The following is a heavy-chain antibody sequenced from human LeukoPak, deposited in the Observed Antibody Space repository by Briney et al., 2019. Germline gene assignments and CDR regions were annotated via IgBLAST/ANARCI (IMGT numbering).Heavy chain of an antibody. V-gene: IGHV3-21*01. CDR2: ISSRSSYI. CDR3: ARDFYDTSGYYYDY. J-gene: IGHJ4*02. Sequence: GGSLRLSCAASGFTFSSYSMNWVRQAPGKGLEWVSSISSRSSYIYYADSVKGRFTISRDNAKNSLYLQMNSLRAEDTAVYYCARDFYDTSGYYYDYWGQGTLVTVSS. CDR1: GFTFSSYS. D-gene: IGHD3-22*01.